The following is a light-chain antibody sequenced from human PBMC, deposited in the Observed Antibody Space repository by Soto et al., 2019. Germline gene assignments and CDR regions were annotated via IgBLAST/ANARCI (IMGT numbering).Light chain of an antibody. CDR1: QSISSGY. CDR3: QQRSNWPPVT. Sequence: EIVLTQSPGTLSLSPGERATLSCRASQSISSGYLAWYQQKPGQAPRLLIYGASSRATGIPDRFSGSGSETDFTLTISSLEPEDFAVYYCQQRSNWPPVTFGQGTKVDIK. CDR2: GAS. V-gene: IGKV3D-20*02. J-gene: IGKJ1*01.